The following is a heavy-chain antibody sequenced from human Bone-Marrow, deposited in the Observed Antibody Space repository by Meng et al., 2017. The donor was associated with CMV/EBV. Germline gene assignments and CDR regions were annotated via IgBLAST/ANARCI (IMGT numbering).Heavy chain of an antibody. Sequence: GGSLRLSCAASGFTFGDYGMSWVRQAPGEGLEWVSSISYTSSYIFYADSVKGRFTISRDNTQNSLYLQMNSLRAEDTAVYYCAKYRCARSTSCIDPWGQGTRVTVSS. D-gene: IGHD2-2*01. CDR2: ISYTSSYI. CDR3: AKYRCARSTSCIDP. J-gene: IGHJ5*02. CDR1: GFTFGDYG. V-gene: IGHV3-21*01.